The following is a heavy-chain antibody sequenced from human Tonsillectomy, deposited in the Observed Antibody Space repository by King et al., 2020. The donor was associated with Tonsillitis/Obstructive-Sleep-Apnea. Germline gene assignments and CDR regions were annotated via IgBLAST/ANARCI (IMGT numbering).Heavy chain of an antibody. CDR1: GFTFDDYA. CDR3: TKGKGTMILATIDY. CDR2: ISWNSGSI. J-gene: IGHJ4*02. V-gene: IGHV3-9*01. D-gene: IGHD3-22*01. Sequence: VQLVESGGGLVQPGRSLRLSCAASGFTFDDYAMHWVRQAPGKGLEWVSGISWNSGSIGYADSVKGRFTISRDNAKNSLYLQMNSLRAEDTALYYCTKGKGTMILATIDYWGQGTLVTVSS.